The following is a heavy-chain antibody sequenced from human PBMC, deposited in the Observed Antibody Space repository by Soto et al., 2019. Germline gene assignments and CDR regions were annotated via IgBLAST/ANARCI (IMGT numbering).Heavy chain of an antibody. V-gene: IGHV1-8*01. J-gene: IGHJ4*02. CDR2: MNPNSGNT. D-gene: IGHD3-10*01. CDR1: GYTFTSYD. Sequence: ASVKVSCKASGYTFTSYDINWVRQATGQGLEWMGWMNPNSGNTGYAQKFQGRVTMTRNTSISTAYMELSSLRSEDTAVYYCARGARTMVRGVITTPDYWGQGTLVTV. CDR3: ARGARTMVRGVITTPDY.